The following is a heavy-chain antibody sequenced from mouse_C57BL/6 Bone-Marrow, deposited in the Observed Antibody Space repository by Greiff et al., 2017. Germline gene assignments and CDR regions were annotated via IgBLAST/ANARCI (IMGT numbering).Heavy chain of an antibody. CDR2: IYPRSGNT. V-gene: IGHV1-81*01. Sequence: QVQLQQSGAELARPGASVKLSCKASGYTFTSYGISWVKQRTGQGLEWIGEIYPRSGNTYYNEKFKGKATLTADKSSSTAYMELRSLTSEDSAVCFCASGGYDWFAYWGQGTLVTVSA. CDR1: GYTFTSYG. D-gene: IGHD2-2*01. CDR3: ASGGYDWFAY. J-gene: IGHJ3*01.